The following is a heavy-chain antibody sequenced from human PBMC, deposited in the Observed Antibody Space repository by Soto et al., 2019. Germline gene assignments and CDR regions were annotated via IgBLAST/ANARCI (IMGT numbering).Heavy chain of an antibody. CDR1: GYTFTSYA. D-gene: IGHD2-15*01. Sequence: QVQLVQSGAEVKKPGASVQVSCKASGYTFTSYAMHWVRQAPGQRLEWMGWINAGNGNTKYSQKFQGRVTITRDTSASTAYMELSSLRSEDTAVYYCARGYCSGGSCYGVGYWGQGTLVTVST. CDR3: ARGYCSGGSCYGVGY. CDR2: INAGNGNT. V-gene: IGHV1-3*01. J-gene: IGHJ4*02.